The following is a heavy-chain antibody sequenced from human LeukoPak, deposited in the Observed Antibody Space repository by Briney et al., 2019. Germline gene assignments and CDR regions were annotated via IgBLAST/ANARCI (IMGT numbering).Heavy chain of an antibody. J-gene: IGHJ6*03. CDR3: ARDLAIAAAGTSAGGYYYYYYYMDV. CDR1: GFTFSSYW. Sequence: GGSLRLSCAAPGFTFSSYWMSWVRQAPGKGLEWVANIKQDGSEKYYVDSVKGRFTISRDNAKNSLHLQMNSLRAEDTAVYYCARDLAIAAAGTSAGGYYYYYYYMDVWGKGTTVTVSS. V-gene: IGHV3-7*01. D-gene: IGHD6-13*01. CDR2: IKQDGSEK.